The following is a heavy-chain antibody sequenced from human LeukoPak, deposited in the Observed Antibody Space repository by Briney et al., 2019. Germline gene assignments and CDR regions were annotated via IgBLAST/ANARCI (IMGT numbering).Heavy chain of an antibody. J-gene: IGHJ4*02. CDR1: GFTFSDYY. D-gene: IGHD3-22*01. CDR3: ARVREDYDSSGYFFDY. V-gene: IGHV3-11*01. Sequence: PGGSLRLSCAASGFTFSDYYMSWIRRVPGKGLEWVSYISSSGSTIYYADSVKGRFTISRDNAKNSLYLQMNSLRAEDTAVYYCARVREDYDSSGYFFDYWGQGALVTVSS. CDR2: ISSSGSTI.